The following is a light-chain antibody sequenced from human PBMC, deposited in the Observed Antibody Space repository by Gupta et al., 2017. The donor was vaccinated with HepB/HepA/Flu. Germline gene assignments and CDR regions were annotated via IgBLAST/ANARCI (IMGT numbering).Light chain of an antibody. V-gene: IGLV1-51*01. J-gene: IGLJ3*02. CDR3: GTWDSSLSGVV. CDR2: DNN. CDR1: SSNIGNNY. Sequence: QSVLTPPSSVSAAPGHKVTISCSVSSSNIGNNYISWYQPLPGTAPRLLIYDNNVRPAVIPDRFSGSKSGTSGTLGITGLQTGDEDDYYCGTWDSSLSGVVFGGGTKLTVL.